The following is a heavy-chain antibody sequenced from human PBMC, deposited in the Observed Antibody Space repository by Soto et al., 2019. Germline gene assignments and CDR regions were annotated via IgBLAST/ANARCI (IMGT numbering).Heavy chain of an antibody. CDR1: GFTFNAYS. D-gene: IGHD1-1*01. V-gene: IGHV3-23*01. CDR3: ASPDGATYNFRY. J-gene: IGHJ4*02. Sequence: DVQLLESGGRLVQPGGSLRLSCAASGFTFNAYSLSWVRQAPGKGLEWVSAISPTGGRTYYADSVKGRFTISRDNSQNPLSLPMNSLRAEETAVYYCASPDGATYNFRYWGQGNLVTVSS. CDR2: ISPTGGRT.